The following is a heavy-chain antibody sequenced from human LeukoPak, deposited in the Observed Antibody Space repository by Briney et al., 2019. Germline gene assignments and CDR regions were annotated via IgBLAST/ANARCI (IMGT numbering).Heavy chain of an antibody. CDR2: ISLSSTYT. CDR3: ARCENDMTTVTHDY. V-gene: IGHV3-11*06. Sequence: GSLRLSCAASGFTFSDYHMSWIRQAPGKGLEWVSYISLSSTYTNYADSVKGRFTISRDNAKNLLYLQMNSLRAEDTAVYYCARCENDMTTVTHDYWGQGTLVTVSS. D-gene: IGHD4-17*01. CDR1: GFTFSDYH. J-gene: IGHJ4*02.